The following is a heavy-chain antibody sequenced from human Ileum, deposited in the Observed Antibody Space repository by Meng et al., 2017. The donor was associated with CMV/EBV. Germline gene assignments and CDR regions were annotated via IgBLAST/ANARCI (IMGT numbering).Heavy chain of an antibody. CDR2: ISSSGSTI. Sequence: GGSLRLSCAASGFTFSGFAMTWVRQAPGQGLEWVSYISSSGSTIYYADSVKGRFTISRDNAKNSLYLQMNSLRAEDTAVYYCARDSSSWDNWFDPWGQGTLVTVSS. CDR1: GFTFSGFA. J-gene: IGHJ5*02. V-gene: IGHV3-48*03. CDR3: ARDSSSWDNWFDP. D-gene: IGHD6-13*01.